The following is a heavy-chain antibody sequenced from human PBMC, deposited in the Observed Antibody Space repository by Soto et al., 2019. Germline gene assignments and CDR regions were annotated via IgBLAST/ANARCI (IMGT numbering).Heavy chain of an antibody. J-gene: IGHJ5*02. CDR2: ISSSSDTI. V-gene: IGHV3-48*02. CDR1: GFIFRGYS. CDR3: ARGLGTAMVDP. Sequence: EVQLVESGGGLVQPGGSLRLSCAASGFIFRGYSMNWVRQAPGQGLEWISYISSSSDTIYYADSVKGRFTISRDNAKNSLYLQMNRQRDEDTAVYYCARGLGTAMVDPWGQGTLVTVSS. D-gene: IGHD5-18*01.